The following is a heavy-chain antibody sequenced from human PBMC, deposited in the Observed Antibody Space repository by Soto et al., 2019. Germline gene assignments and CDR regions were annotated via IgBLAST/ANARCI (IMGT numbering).Heavy chain of an antibody. D-gene: IGHD2-21*01. CDR2: ISWDSGSI. V-gene: IGHV3-9*01. CDR1: GFIFDEFA. Sequence: EVQLVESGGGLVQPGRSLRLSCVASGFIFDEFAIYWVRQAPGKGLEWVSGISWDSGSINYADSVRGRFTISRDNAKNSLYLHMTSLRSEDTAFYYCAKIVTRHSLVPVFDQWGQGALVTVSS. CDR3: AKIVTRHSLVPVFDQ. J-gene: IGHJ4*02.